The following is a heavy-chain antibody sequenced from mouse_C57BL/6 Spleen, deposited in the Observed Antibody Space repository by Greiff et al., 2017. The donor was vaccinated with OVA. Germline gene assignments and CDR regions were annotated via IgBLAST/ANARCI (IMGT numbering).Heavy chain of an antibody. V-gene: IGHV1-82*01. CDR3: ARVPDSFYFDY. CDR1: GYAFSSSW. J-gene: IGHJ2*01. Sequence: VKLVESGPELVKPGASVKISCKASGYAFSSSWMNWVKQRPGKGLEWIGRIYPGDGDTNYNGKFKGKATLTADKSSSTAYMQLSSLTSEDSAVYFCARVPDSFYFDYWGQGTTLTVSS. CDR2: IYPGDGDT. D-gene: IGHD3-2*01.